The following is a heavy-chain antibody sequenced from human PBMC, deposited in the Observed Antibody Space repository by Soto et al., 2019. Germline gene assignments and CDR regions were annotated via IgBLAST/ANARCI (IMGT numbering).Heavy chain of an antibody. V-gene: IGHV3-30-3*01. CDR3: AREVEGLEY. CDR2: ISYDGYNK. CDR1: GFTFSSYA. J-gene: IGHJ4*02. Sequence: QVQLVESGGGMVQPGRSLRLSCAASGFTFSSYAMHWVRQAPGKGLEWVAVISYDGYNKYYADSVKGRFTISRDNSKNTLYLQMNSLRAADTAVYYCAREVEGLEYWGQGTLVTVSS.